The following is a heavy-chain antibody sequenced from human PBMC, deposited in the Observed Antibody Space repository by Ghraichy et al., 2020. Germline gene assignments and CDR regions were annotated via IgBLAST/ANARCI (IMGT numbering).Heavy chain of an antibody. CDR1: GGSISSYY. CDR3: AGRHAFDI. CDR2: IYYSGST. D-gene: IGHD6-25*01. V-gene: IGHV4-59*01. Sequence: SETLSLTCTVSGGSISSYYWSWIRQPPGKGLEWIGYIYYSGSTNYNPSLKSRVTISVDTSKNQFSLKLSSVTAADTAVYYCAGRHAFDIWGQGTMVTVSS. J-gene: IGHJ3*02.